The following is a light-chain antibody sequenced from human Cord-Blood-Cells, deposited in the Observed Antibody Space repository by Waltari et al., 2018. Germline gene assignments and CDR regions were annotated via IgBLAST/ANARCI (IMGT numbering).Light chain of an antibody. V-gene: IGLV2-23*01. CDR1: SRDVGSSNL. CDR3: CSYAGSVV. CDR2: EGS. Sequence: QSALTQPASVSGSPGQSITISCTGTSRDVGSSNLVSWYHQHPGKAPKLMIYEGSKRPSGVSNRFSGSKSGNTASLTISGLQAEDEADYYCCSYAGSVVFGGGTKLTVL. J-gene: IGLJ2*01.